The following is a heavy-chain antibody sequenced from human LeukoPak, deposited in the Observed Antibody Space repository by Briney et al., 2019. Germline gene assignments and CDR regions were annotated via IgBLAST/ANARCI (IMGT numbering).Heavy chain of an antibody. CDR1: GYTFTSYY. Sequence: GASVKVSCKASGYTFTSYYMHWVRQAPGQGLAWMGIINPSGGSTSYAQKFQGRVTMTRDTSTSTVYMELSSLRSEDTAVYYCARGAWQFNQVAWFDPWGQGTLVTVSS. J-gene: IGHJ5*02. CDR3: ARGAWQFNQVAWFDP. CDR2: INPSGGST. V-gene: IGHV1-46*01. D-gene: IGHD2-21*01.